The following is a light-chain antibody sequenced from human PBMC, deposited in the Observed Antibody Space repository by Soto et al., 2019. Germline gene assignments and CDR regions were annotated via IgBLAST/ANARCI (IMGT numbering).Light chain of an antibody. CDR2: WAS. J-gene: IGKJ4*01. CDR3: QQYYSTPIT. V-gene: IGKV4-1*01. Sequence: DIVMTQSPDSLAVSLGERATINCKSSQSVLYSSNNKNYLAWYQQKPGQPPKLLIYWASTRESGVPDRFSGSGSGTDFPLTISILQAEDVAVYYCQQYYSTPITFGGGTKVEIK. CDR1: QSVLYSSNNKNY.